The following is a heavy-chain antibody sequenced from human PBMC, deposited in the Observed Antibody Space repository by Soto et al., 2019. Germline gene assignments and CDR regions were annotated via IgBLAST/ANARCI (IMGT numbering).Heavy chain of an antibody. V-gene: IGHV3-13*01. CDR2: IGAEGDT. CDR3: AAGGVTSVAQFDY. D-gene: IGHD3-16*01. Sequence: EVQLVESGGGLVQPGGSLRLSCAASGFTFSNYAMHWVRQPTGKGLEWVSGIGAEGDTYYPGSVKGQFTISRENAKNSLYLQMNSLRAGDTAVYYCAAGGVTSVAQFDYWGQGTLVTVSS. CDR1: GFTFSNYA. J-gene: IGHJ4*02.